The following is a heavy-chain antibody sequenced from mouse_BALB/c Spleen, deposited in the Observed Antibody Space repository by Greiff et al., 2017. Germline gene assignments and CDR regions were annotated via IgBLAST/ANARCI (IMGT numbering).Heavy chain of an antibody. V-gene: IGHV7-3*02. J-gene: IGHJ3*01. CDR3: ARDPHYYGSWFAY. CDR1: GFTFTDYY. D-gene: IGHD1-1*01. Sequence: EVHLVESGGGLVQPGGSLRLSCATSGFTFTDYYMSWVRQPPGKALEWLGFIRNKANGYTTEYSASVKGRFTISRDNSQSILYLQMNTLRAEDSATYYCARDPHYYGSWFAYWGQGTLVTVSA. CDR2: IRNKANGYTT.